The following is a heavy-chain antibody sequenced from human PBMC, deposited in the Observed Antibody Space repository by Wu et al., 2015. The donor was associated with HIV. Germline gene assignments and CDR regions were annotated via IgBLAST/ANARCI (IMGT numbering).Heavy chain of an antibody. J-gene: IGHJ4*02. CDR1: GGTLRDYA. CDR2: ISPRFGTA. D-gene: IGHD6-13*01. V-gene: IGHV1-69*12. CDR3: ARDGRSSSSWYSGFDY. Sequence: QVQLVQSGAEVKKPGSSVKVSCKASGGTLRDYAISWVRQAPGQGLEWMGGISPRFGTAHYAQQFQGRVTITADDSSTTVYMDLSSLRSEDTAVYYCARDGRSSSSWYSGFDYVGPGNPGHRLL.